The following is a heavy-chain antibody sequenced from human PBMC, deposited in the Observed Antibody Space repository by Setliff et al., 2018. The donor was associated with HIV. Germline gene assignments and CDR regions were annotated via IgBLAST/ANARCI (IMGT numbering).Heavy chain of an antibody. D-gene: IGHD3-22*01. J-gene: IGHJ3*02. CDR2: ISHSGRT. CDR3: ARGPLDSSGYRSDAFDI. Sequence: LSLTCAVYVGSFSGYYWSWIRQPPGKGLEWIGEISHSGRTNYNPSLKSRVTMSVDTSKNQFSLELSSVTAADTAVYYCARGPLDSSGYRSDAFDIWGQGTMVTVSS. V-gene: IGHV4-34*01. CDR1: VGSFSGYY.